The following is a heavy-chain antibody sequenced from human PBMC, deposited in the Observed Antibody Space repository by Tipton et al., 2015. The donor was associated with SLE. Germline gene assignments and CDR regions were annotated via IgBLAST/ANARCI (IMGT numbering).Heavy chain of an antibody. CDR2: INHSGST. V-gene: IGHV4-34*01. CDR1: GGSFSGYY. Sequence: TLSLTCAVYGGSFSGYYWSWIRQPPGKGLEWIGEINHSGSTNYNPSLQSRVTISVDTSKNQFSLKLTSVTAADTAVYYCARGIREMATIVGSTRGMDVWGQGTTVTVSS. D-gene: IGHD5-24*01. CDR3: ARGIREMATIVGSTRGMDV. J-gene: IGHJ6*02.